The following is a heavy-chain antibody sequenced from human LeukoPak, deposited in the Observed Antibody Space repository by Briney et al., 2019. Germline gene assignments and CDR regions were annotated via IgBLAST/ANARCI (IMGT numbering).Heavy chain of an antibody. CDR3: ARDLNSNYGDYDGFDY. CDR1: GFTFSSYS. J-gene: IGHJ4*02. V-gene: IGHV3-21*01. D-gene: IGHD4-17*01. Sequence: SGGSLRLSCAASGFTFSSYSMNWVRQAPGKGLEWVSSISSSSSYIYYADSVKGRFTISRDNAKNSLYLQMNSLRAEDTAVYYCARDLNSNYGDYDGFDYWGQGTLVTVSS. CDR2: ISSSSSYI.